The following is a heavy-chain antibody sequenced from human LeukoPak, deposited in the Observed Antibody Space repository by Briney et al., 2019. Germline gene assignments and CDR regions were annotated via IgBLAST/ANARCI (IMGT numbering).Heavy chain of an antibody. V-gene: IGHV1-2*02. Sequence: ASVKVSCKASGYPFRDYQMHWVRQAPGQGLEWMGWINPNTGGTNYAQKFQGRVSMTRDTSMNTAYMDLSTLRSDDTAVYYCARDKDNGCGDWGQGTLVTVSS. J-gene: IGHJ4*02. CDR3: ARDKDNGCGD. D-gene: IGHD3-10*01. CDR1: GYPFRDYQ. CDR2: INPNTGGT.